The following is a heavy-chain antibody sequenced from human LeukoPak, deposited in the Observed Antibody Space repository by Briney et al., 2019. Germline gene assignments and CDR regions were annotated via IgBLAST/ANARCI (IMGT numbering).Heavy chain of an antibody. CDR3: AKGVAAGADF. Sequence: AGSLRLSCAASGFTFSTYWMNWFRQTPGKGLEWVAKIKADGGEKDHVASVKGRFTISRYNAKNSMYLQMNSLRVEDTAVYYCAKGVAAGADFWGQGTLVTVSS. J-gene: IGHJ4*02. D-gene: IGHD6-13*01. V-gene: IGHV3-7*01. CDR1: GFTFSTYW. CDR2: IKADGGEK.